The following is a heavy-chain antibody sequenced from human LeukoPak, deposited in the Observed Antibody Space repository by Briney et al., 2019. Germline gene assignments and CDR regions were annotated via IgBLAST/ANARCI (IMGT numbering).Heavy chain of an antibody. CDR3: AXXRRTAEXXXXXXYXPYXDV. Sequence: PGGSLRLSCAASGFTFTIYWMSCVRQAPGKGLEWVANIKQDGSEQYYVDSVKGRFTIPRDNAKHSLYLQMNSIIAEPHAGYYVAXXRRTAEXXXXXXYXPYXDVXGKGTTVTVXS. CDR2: IKQDGSEQ. D-gene: IGHD3-22*01. CDR1: GFTFTIYW. V-gene: IGHV3-7*01. J-gene: IGHJ6*03.